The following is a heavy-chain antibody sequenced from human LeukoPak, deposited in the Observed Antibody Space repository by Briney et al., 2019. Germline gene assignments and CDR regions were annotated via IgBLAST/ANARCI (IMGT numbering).Heavy chain of an antibody. D-gene: IGHD6-19*01. CDR2: INRSSSHI. CDR3: ARDRAAVARMGGMDV. V-gene: IGHV3-21*01. Sequence: PGGSLRLSCAASGFTFSTYDMTWVRQAPGKGLEWVAYINRSSSHIYYADSMKGRLTISRDNARSSVYLQMDSLRDEDTAIYYFARDRAAVARMGGMDVWGQGTTVTVFS. J-gene: IGHJ6*02. CDR1: GFTFSTYD.